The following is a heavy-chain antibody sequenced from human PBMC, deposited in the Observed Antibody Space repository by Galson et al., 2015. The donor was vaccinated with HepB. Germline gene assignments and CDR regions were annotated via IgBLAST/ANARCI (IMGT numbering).Heavy chain of an antibody. Sequence: SVKVSCKASGYTFTSYGISWVRQAPGQGLEWMGWISAYNGNTNYAQKLQGRVTMTTDTSTSTAYMELRSLRSDDTAVYYCARDFSLYCSGGSCYSPSDYWGQGTLVTVSS. D-gene: IGHD2-15*01. J-gene: IGHJ4*02. CDR2: ISAYNGNT. CDR1: GYTFTSYG. V-gene: IGHV1-18*01. CDR3: ARDFSLYCSGGSCYSPSDY.